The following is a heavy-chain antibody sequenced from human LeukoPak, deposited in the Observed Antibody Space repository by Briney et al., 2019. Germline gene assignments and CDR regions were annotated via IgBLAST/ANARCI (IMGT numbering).Heavy chain of an antibody. CDR1: GGSFSGYY. V-gene: IGHV4-34*01. D-gene: IGHD3-22*01. CDR3: ARVTGYMIEDYFDY. J-gene: IGHJ4*02. CDR2: INHSGST. Sequence: PSETLSLTCAVYGGSFSGYYWSWIRQPPGKGLEWIGEINHSGSTNYNPSLKSRVTISVDKSKNQFSLRLRSVTAADTAVYYCARVTGYMIEDYFDYWGQGTLVTVSS.